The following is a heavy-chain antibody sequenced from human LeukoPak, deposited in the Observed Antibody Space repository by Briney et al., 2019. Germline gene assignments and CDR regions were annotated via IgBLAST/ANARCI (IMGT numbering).Heavy chain of an antibody. CDR1: AFSLNAYN. CDR2: IRYDGSNK. V-gene: IGHV3-30*02. Sequence: QPGGSLRLSCAASAFSLNAYNMNWVRQAPGKGLEWVAFIRYDGSNKYYADSVKGRFTISRDNSKNTLYLQMNSLRAEDTAVYYCAKDGRESDYDFWSGWTPLDYWGQGTLVTVSS. D-gene: IGHD3-3*01. CDR3: AKDGRESDYDFWSGWTPLDY. J-gene: IGHJ4*02.